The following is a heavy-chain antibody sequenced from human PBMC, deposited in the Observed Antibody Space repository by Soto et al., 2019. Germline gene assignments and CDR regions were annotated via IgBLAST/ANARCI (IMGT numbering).Heavy chain of an antibody. V-gene: IGHV3-33*01. CDR3: ARVSCSSTSCWTYYYYYMDV. Sequence: QVQLVESGGGVVQPGRSLRLSCAACGFTFSSYGMHWVRQAPGKGLEWVAVIWYDGSNKYYADSVKGRFTISRDNSKNTLYLQMHSLRAEDTAVYYCARVSCSSTSCWTYYYYYMDVWGKGTTVTVSS. J-gene: IGHJ6*03. CDR1: GFTFSSYG. D-gene: IGHD2-2*01. CDR2: IWYDGSNK.